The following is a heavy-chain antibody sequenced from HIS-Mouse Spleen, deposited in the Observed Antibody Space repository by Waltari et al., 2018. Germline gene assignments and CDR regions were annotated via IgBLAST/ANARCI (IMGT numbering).Heavy chain of an antibody. CDR1: GCSISSGSSY. V-gene: IGHV4-39*07. D-gene: IGHD6-13*01. J-gene: IGHJ2*01. CDR2: SYYSGST. Sequence: QLQLQESGPGLVKPSETLSLTCTVSGCSISSGSSYWVSICQPPGKGLGWLGSSYYSGSTYYNPSLKSRVTISVDTSKNQFSLKLSSVTAADTAVYYCAREIPYSSSWYDWYFDLWGRGTLVTVSS. CDR3: AREIPYSSSWYDWYFDL.